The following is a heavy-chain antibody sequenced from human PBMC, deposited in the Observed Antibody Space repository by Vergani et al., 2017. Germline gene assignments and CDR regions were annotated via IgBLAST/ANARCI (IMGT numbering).Heavy chain of an antibody. CDR1: GYTFTSYY. Sequence: QVQLVQSGAEVKKPGASVKVSCKASGYTFTSYYMHWVRQAPGQGLEWMGIINPSGGSTSYAQKFQGRVTMTRDTSTSTVYMELSSLRSEDTAVYYWARGPSVVVPAAINNWFDPWGQGTLVTVSS. D-gene: IGHD2-2*01. CDR2: INPSGGST. V-gene: IGHV1-46*01. CDR3: ARGPSVVVPAAINNWFDP. J-gene: IGHJ5*02.